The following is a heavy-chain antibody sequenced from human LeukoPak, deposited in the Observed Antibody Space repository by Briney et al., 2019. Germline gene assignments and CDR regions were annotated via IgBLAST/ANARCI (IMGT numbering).Heavy chain of an antibody. J-gene: IGHJ3*02. CDR1: GYPFSAYY. CDR2: INSNLGDT. V-gene: IGHV1-2*02. CDR3: ARDLYGATYRDAFDI. D-gene: IGHD4/OR15-4a*01. Sequence: ASVKVSCKASGYPFSAYYMHWVRQAPGQGFEWMGWINSNLGDTSYAQKFQGRVTMTRDTSVSTAYMELTRLRSDDTAVYYCARDLYGATYRDAFDIWGQGTMVTVSS.